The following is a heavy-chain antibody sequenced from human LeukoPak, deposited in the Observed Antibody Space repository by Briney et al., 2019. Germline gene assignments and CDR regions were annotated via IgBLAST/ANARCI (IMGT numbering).Heavy chain of an antibody. J-gene: IGHJ3*02. Sequence: GGSLRLSCAASDFTVNSHDMTWVRQAPGEGLEWVSVIYTYGSTYYADSVKGRLTISTHNSKNTLFLQMSSLRAEDTAVYYCARDVRTDYYDSSGYHDAFDIWGQGTMVTVSS. V-gene: IGHV3-53*04. CDR1: DFTVNSHD. D-gene: IGHD3-22*01. CDR2: IYTYGST. CDR3: ARDVRTDYYDSSGYHDAFDI.